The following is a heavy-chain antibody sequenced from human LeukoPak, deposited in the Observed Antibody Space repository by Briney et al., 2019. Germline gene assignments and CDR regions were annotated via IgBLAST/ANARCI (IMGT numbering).Heavy chain of an antibody. CDR3: ARRAADYYDGSGYYSNY. D-gene: IGHD3-22*01. V-gene: IGHV7-4-1*02. CDR2: INTNTGNP. J-gene: IGHJ4*02. Sequence: ASVKVSCKASGYTFTSYDINWVRQATGQGLEWMGWINTNTGNPTYAQGFTGRFVFSLDTSVSTAYLQISSLKAEDTAVYYCARRAADYYDGSGYYSNYWGQGTLVTVSS. CDR1: GYTFTSYD.